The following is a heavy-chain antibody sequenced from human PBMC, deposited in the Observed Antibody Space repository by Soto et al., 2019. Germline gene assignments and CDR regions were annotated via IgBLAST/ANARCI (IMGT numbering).Heavy chain of an antibody. Sequence: QRLSCAASGFTFGKYWMAWVRQAPGKGLEWLANIKRDGSEKYYVDSVKGRFTISRDNAKNSLYLQMSSLRVEDTAVYYCARHDDRDANYWGQGTLVTVSS. CDR3: ARHDDRDANY. CDR2: IKRDGSEK. CDR1: GFTFGKYW. D-gene: IGHD3-3*01. J-gene: IGHJ4*02. V-gene: IGHV3-7*01.